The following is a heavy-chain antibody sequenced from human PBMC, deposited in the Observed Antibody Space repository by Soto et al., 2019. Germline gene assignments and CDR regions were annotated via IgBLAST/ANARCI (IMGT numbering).Heavy chain of an antibody. D-gene: IGHD2-15*01. Sequence: EVQLVESGGGLVKPGGSLRLSCAASGFTFSNAWMNWVRQAPGKGLEWVGRIKSKTDGGTADYAAPVKGRFTISRDDSKNTLYLQMDSLRTEDTAVYYWTTQKCSGGSCYSGYYYYGLDVWGQGTTVSVSS. J-gene: IGHJ6*02. CDR2: IKSKTDGGTA. CDR3: TTQKCSGGSCYSGYYYYGLDV. V-gene: IGHV3-15*07. CDR1: GFTFSNAW.